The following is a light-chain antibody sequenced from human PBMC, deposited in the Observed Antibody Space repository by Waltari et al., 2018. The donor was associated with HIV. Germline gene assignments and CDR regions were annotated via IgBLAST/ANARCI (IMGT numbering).Light chain of an antibody. V-gene: IGKV4-1*01. CDR2: WAF. CDR3: QQFHSAPYT. Sequence: DIVMTQSPDSLAVSLGERVTINCKSSQSVLYSSNNKNYLTWYQQKPGQPPKLLIYWAFSRESGVPDRFSGSESGTDFTLTISGLQAEDVAVYYCQQFHSAPYTFGQGTKLEIK. CDR1: QSVLYSSNNKNY. J-gene: IGKJ2*01.